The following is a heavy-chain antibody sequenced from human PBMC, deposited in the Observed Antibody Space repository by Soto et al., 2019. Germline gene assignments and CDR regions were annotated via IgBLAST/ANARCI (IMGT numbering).Heavy chain of an antibody. Sequence: EVQLLESGGGLVLPGGSLRLSCAASGFTLSNYAMRWVRQAPGKGLEWVSSLNARGDTTDYADFAKGRFTISRDTFENTLYLQMNSLRAEDTAIYYCAICLWSDYVPFGPWGQGTLVTVSS. J-gene: IGHJ5*02. CDR1: GFTLSNYA. D-gene: IGHD3-3*01. V-gene: IGHV3-23*01. CDR2: LNARGDTT. CDR3: AICLWSDYVPFGP.